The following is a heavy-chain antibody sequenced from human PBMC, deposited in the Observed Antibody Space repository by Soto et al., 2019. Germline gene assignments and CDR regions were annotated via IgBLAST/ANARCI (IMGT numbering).Heavy chain of an antibody. Sequence: QITLKESGPTLVKPTQNLALTCTFSGFSLDTSGMSVGWIRQPPGKALEWLALISWDDDKRYSPSLKSRLILTKDTTKNQVVLTMTNMDAGDTATDYCARHRGDDFDDGGKGTLVTVSS. CDR3: ARHRGDDFDD. CDR2: ISWDDDK. CDR1: GFSLDTSGMS. J-gene: IGHJ4*02. D-gene: IGHD3-10*01. V-gene: IGHV2-5*02.